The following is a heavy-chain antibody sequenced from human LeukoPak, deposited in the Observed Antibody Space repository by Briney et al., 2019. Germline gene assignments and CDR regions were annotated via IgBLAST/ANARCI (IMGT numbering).Heavy chain of an antibody. V-gene: IGHV4-39*01. CDR1: GDSINRSSNY. CDR2: IYYGGTT. Sequence: TSETLSLTCTVSGDSINRSSNYWGWIRQPPGKGLEWMGSIYYGGTTYYDPSLKSRVTISADTSKNQFSLKVNSVTAADTAVYYCARLGRIPAAMSSVPFWGQGTLVTVSS. CDR3: ARLGRIPAAMSSVPF. J-gene: IGHJ4*02. D-gene: IGHD2-2*01.